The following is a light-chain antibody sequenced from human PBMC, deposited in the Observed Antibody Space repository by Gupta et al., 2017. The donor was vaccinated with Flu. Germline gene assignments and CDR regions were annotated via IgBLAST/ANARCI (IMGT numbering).Light chain of an antibody. J-gene: IGKJ4*01. V-gene: IGKV3-11*01. CDR1: QSVSSY. CDR2: DAS. Sequence: ELVFTQSPATLSWSPGEGATLSCRASQSVSSYLAWYQQKPGQAPRLLIYDASKRATGIPASFSGSGSGTEFTLTISSLEPEDFAVYYCQQRSNWPITFGRGTKVEIK. CDR3: QQRSNWPIT.